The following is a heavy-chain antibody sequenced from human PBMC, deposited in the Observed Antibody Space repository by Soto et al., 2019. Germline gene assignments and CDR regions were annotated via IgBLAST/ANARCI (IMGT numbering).Heavy chain of an antibody. J-gene: IGHJ4*02. Sequence: EVQLLDSGGGWVQPGGSLRLSCVASGFVFSDYAMSWVRQAPGKGLEWVSAISAGGSDTYYADSVKGRFTVSRVNSKNTLYLQMNTLRAEDTAIYYCASVPIWCGSSSCYTEGFDSWGQGTLVTVSS. V-gene: IGHV3-23*01. CDR2: ISAGGSDT. CDR1: GFVFSDYA. D-gene: IGHD2-2*01. CDR3: ASVPIWCGSSSCYTEGFDS.